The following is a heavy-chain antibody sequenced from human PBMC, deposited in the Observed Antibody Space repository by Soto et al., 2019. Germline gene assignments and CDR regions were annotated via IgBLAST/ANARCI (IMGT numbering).Heavy chain of an antibody. V-gene: IGHV1-2*02. J-gene: IGHJ4*02. CDR1: GYTFTGYY. CDR3: ARVNVVVVAATREYYFDY. CDR2: INHNSGGT. D-gene: IGHD2-15*01. Sequence: ASVKVSCKASGYTFTGYYMHWVRQAPGQGLEWMGWINHNSGGTNYAQKFKGRVPMTRDTSISTAYMELSRLRSDDTAVYYCARVNVVVVAATREYYFDYWGQGTLVTVSS.